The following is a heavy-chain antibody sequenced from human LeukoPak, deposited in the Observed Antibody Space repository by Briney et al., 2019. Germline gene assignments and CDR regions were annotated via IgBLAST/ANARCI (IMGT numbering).Heavy chain of an antibody. D-gene: IGHD6-13*01. CDR3: ARGIAAAGSNWFDP. CDR1: GYTFTSYS. V-gene: IGHV1-18*01. Sequence: ASVKVSCKASGYTFTSYSISWVRQAPGQGLEWMGWISAYNGNTNYAQKLQGRVTMTTDTSTSTAYMELRSLRSDDTAVYYCARGIAAAGSNWFDPWGQGTLVTVSS. CDR2: ISAYNGNT. J-gene: IGHJ5*02.